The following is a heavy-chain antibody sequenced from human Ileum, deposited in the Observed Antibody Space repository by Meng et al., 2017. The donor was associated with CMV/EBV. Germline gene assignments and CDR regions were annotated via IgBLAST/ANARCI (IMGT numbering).Heavy chain of an antibody. Sequence: SETLSLTCDVNDGSFSGYSWSWIRQSPGRGLEWIGEVTPNGVTNYTPSLESRVTMSLDTSKNQFSLTVNSVTAADTAVYYCTRGKSYTVSRVMTYYQYFMDVWGQGTTVTVSS. CDR1: DGSFSGYS. CDR3: TRGKSYTVSRVMTYYQYFMDV. CDR2: VTPNGVT. J-gene: IGHJ6*02. D-gene: IGHD3-3*01. V-gene: IGHV4-34*01.